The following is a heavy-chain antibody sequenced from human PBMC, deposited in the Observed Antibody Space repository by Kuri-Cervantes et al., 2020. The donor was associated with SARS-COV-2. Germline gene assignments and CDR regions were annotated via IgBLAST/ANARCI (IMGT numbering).Heavy chain of an antibody. CDR2: IYYSGST. V-gene: IGHV4-30-4*08. D-gene: IGHD3-22*01. Sequence: SETLSLTCTVSGGSISSGDYYWSWIRQPPGKGLEWIGYIYYSGSTYYNPSLKSRVTISVDTSKSQFSLKLSSVTAADTAVYYCARDTVDSSGSVAFDIWGQGTMVTVSS. CDR3: ARDTVDSSGSVAFDI. CDR1: GGSISSGDYY. J-gene: IGHJ3*02.